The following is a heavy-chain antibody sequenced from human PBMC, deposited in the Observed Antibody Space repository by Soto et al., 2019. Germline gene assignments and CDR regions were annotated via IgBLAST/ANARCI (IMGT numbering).Heavy chain of an antibody. J-gene: IGHJ4*01. V-gene: IGHV1-69*13. D-gene: IGHD3-3*01. CDR2: IIPIFGTA. Sequence: ASVKVSCKASGGTFSSYAISWVRQAPGQGLEWMGGIIPIFGTANYAQKFQGRVTITADESTSTAYMELSSLRSEDTAVYYCARSPYDFWSGYYSTPFDYWGHGTLVTVSS. CDR3: ARSPYDFWSGYYSTPFDY. CDR1: GGTFSSYA.